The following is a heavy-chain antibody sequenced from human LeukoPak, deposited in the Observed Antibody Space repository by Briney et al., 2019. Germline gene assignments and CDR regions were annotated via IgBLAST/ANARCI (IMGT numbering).Heavy chain of an antibody. CDR2: ISTSKTYT. V-gene: IGHV1-18*01. CDR3: ARASDTSWPFDF. CDR1: GYAFTTFG. D-gene: IGHD2-2*01. Sequence: ASVKVSCKAPGYAFTTFGIMWVRQAPGQGLEWMGWISTSKTYTRYAQKVQGRATLTTDPATSTAYLELTSLTSDDTAVYFCARASDTSWPFDFWGQGTQVTVSS. J-gene: IGHJ4*02.